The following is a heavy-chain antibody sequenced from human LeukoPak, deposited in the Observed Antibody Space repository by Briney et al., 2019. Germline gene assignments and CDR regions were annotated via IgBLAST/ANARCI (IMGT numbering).Heavy chain of an antibody. J-gene: IGHJ5*02. Sequence: SETLSLTCTVSGYSISSGYYWGWIRPPPGKGLEWIGIIYHSGSTNYNPSLKSRVTISVDTSKNQFSLKLSSVTAADTAVYYCARAANWYYDILTGYPASNWFDPWGQGTLVTVSS. CDR2: IYHSGST. D-gene: IGHD3-9*01. CDR1: GYSISSGYY. V-gene: IGHV4-38-2*02. CDR3: ARAANWYYDILTGYPASNWFDP.